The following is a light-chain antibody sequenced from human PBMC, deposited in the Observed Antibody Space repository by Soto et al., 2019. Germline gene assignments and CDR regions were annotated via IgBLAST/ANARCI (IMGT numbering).Light chain of an antibody. CDR3: QSYDNSLNGYV. Sequence: QSALTQPASVSGSPGQSITISCTGTSSDVGSYNLVSWYQQHPGKAPKLMIYEGSKRPSGVSNRFSGSKSGNTASLTISGLQAEDEADYYCQSYDNSLNGYVFGTGTKVTV. CDR2: EGS. CDR1: SSDVGSYNL. J-gene: IGLJ1*01. V-gene: IGLV2-23*01.